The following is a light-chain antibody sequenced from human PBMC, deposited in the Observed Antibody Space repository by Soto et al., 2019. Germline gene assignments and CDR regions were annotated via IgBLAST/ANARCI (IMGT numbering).Light chain of an antibody. CDR3: QQYYSTPYT. CDR2: WAS. J-gene: IGKJ2*01. Sequence: DIVMTQSPDSLAVSLGERATINCKSSQSVLYSSNNKNYLAWYQQKPGQAPKLLIYWASTRESGVPDRFSGSGSGTDFTLTISSLQAEDVAVYYCQQYYSTPYTFGRGTKLEIK. CDR1: QSVLYSSNNKNY. V-gene: IGKV4-1*01.